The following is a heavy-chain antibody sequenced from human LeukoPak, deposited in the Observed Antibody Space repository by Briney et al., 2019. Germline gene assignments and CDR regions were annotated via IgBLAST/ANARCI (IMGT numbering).Heavy chain of an antibody. CDR2: ISGGGAGT. CDR1: GLSFSFYA. D-gene: IGHD3-3*01. J-gene: IGHJ4*02. Sequence: GGSLRLSCAASGLSFSFYAMSWVRQAPGKGLEWVSSISGGGAGTYYADSVRGRFTISRDNSKNTLYLQMNSLRAEDTAVYYCAKAFSTWSLFFDSWGQGALVTVAS. CDR3: AKAFSTWSLFFDS. V-gene: IGHV3-23*01.